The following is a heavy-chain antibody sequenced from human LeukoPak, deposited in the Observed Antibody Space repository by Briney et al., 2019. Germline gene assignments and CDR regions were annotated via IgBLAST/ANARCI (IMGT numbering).Heavy chain of an antibody. D-gene: IGHD3-10*01. V-gene: IGHV4-59*01. CDR3: ARGPRISLVRGALELDY. J-gene: IGHJ4*02. Sequence: SETLSLTCTVSGGSISGYHWNWIRQPPGKGLEWIGYIYYSGSTNYNPSLKSRLTISVDTSKNQFSLKLSSVTAADTAVYYCARGPRISLVRGALELDYWGQGTLVTVSS. CDR1: GGSISGYH. CDR2: IYYSGST.